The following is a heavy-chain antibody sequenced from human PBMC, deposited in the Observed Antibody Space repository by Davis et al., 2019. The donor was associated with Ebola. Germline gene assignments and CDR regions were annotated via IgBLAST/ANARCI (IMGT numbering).Heavy chain of an antibody. J-gene: IGHJ5*02. Sequence: SETLSLTCTVSGGSISSYYWSWIRQPPGKGLEWIGYIYYSGSTYYNPSLKSRVTISVDTSKNQFSLKLSSVTAADTAVYYCARKYNVDWFDPWGQGTLVTVSS. CDR1: GGSISSYY. CDR3: ARKYNVDWFDP. D-gene: IGHD1-14*01. CDR2: IYYSGST. V-gene: IGHV4-59*04.